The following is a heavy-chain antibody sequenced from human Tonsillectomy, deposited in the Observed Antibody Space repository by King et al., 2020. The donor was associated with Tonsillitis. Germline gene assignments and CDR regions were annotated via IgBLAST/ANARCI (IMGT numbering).Heavy chain of an antibody. CDR3: AASFNDNSEKGYVDL. J-gene: IGHJ2*01. CDR2: ITTPATT. CDR1: GFSFHDSALTFHDYA. D-gene: IGHD2-15*01. Sequence: VQLVESGGNLVQPAGSLRLSCEASGFSFHDSALTFHDYAFSWVRQAPGKGLEWVSTITTPATTLYADSIEGRFTISRDDSKSTLYLHMINLKPEDTAVYFCAASFNDNSEKGYVDLWGRGTLVTVSS. V-gene: IGHV3-23*04.